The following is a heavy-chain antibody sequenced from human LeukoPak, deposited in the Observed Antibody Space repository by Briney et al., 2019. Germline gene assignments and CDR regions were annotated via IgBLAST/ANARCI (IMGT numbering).Heavy chain of an antibody. V-gene: IGHV3-30*07. D-gene: IGHD3-22*01. Sequence: GGSLRPSCAASGFSFSTPTMHWVRQAPGKGPEWVAVMSYDGGSNKYYADSVKGRFTISRDNSKNTLYLQMNSLRAEDTAVYYCARRNSSGPYYWGQGTLVTVSS. CDR1: GFSFSTPT. CDR2: MSYDGGSNK. CDR3: ARRNSSGPYY. J-gene: IGHJ4*02.